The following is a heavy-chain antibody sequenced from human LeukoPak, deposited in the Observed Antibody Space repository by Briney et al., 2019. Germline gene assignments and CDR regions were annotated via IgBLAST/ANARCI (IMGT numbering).Heavy chain of an antibody. CDR1: GFTFSSYG. Sequence: PGGSLRLSCAASGFTFSSYGMHWVRQAPGKGLEWVAFIRYDGSNKYYADSVKGRFTISRDNSKNTLYLQMNSLRAEDTAVYYCARDAGCSGGSCYGYNGIFDYWGQGTLVTVSS. J-gene: IGHJ4*02. D-gene: IGHD2-15*01. CDR2: IRYDGSNK. V-gene: IGHV3-30*02. CDR3: ARDAGCSGGSCYGYNGIFDY.